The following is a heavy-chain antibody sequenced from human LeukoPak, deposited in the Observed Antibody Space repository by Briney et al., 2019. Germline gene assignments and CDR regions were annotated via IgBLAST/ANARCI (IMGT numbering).Heavy chain of an antibody. J-gene: IGHJ4*02. Sequence: SGTLSLTCGVSGGSITSTNWWSWVRQPPGQGLEWIGEISLSGLTNYNPSLKSRVTMALDKSKNHLSLNLTSVTAADMAVYYCSRENGAFSPFGYWGQGTLVTVPS. CDR3: SRENGAFSPFGY. V-gene: IGHV4-4*02. D-gene: IGHD2-8*01. CDR1: GGSITSTNW. CDR2: ISLSGLT.